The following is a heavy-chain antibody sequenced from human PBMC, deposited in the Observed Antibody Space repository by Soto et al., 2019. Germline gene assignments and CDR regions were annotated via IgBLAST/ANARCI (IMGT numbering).Heavy chain of an antibody. D-gene: IGHD4-17*01. CDR2: IYYSGST. J-gene: IGHJ4*02. CDR1: GGSISSGGYY. CDR3: ANLLYGDWYFDY. V-gene: IGHV4-31*03. Sequence: SETLSLTCTVSGGSISSGGYYWSWIRQHPGKGLEWIGYIYYSGSTYYNPSLKSRVTISVDTSKNQFSLKLSSVTAADTAVYYCANLLYGDWYFDYWGQGTLVTVSS.